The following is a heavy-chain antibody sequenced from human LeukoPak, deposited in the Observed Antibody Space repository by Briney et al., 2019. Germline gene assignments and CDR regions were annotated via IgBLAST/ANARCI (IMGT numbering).Heavy chain of an antibody. CDR3: ARDPHYCSGGSCYSFWFDP. CDR1: GGSISSYY. J-gene: IGHJ5*02. V-gene: IGHV4-4*07. Sequence: PSETLSLTCTVSGGSISSYYWSWIRQPAGKGLEWIGRIYTSGSTNYNPSLKSRATMSVDTSKNQFSLKLSSVTAADTAVYYCARDPHYCSGGSCYSFWFDPWGQGTLVTVSS. D-gene: IGHD2-15*01. CDR2: IYTSGST.